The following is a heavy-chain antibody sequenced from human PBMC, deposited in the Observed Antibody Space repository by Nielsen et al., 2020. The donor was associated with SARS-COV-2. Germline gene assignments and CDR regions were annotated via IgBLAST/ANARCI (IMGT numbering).Heavy chain of an antibody. V-gene: IGHV1-24*01. J-gene: IGHJ6*01. CDR2: FDPEDGEI. Sequence: ASVKVSCKVSGYSLTEISMHWVRQAPGKGLEWMGSFDPEDGEIIYAQKFEGRVTMTEDTSTDTAYMELRSLRSEDPAVYYCATSDFTIIPLFWGQGTAVTVSS. CDR1: GYSLTEIS. CDR3: ATSDFTIIPLF. D-gene: IGHD3-3*01.